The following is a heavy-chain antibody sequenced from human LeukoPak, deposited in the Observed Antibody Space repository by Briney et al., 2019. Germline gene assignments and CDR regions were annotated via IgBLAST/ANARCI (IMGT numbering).Heavy chain of an antibody. J-gene: IGHJ4*02. CDR1: GLTFSGSA. CDR2: IRSKANSYAT. Sequence: GGSLRLSCAASGLTFSGSAMHWVRQASGKGLEWVGRIRSKANSYATAYAASVKGRFTISRDNSKNTAYLQMNGLKTEDTAVYYCTRRDYYDSSGYYDYWGQGTLVTVSS. CDR3: TRRDYYDSSGYYDY. V-gene: IGHV3-73*01. D-gene: IGHD3-22*01.